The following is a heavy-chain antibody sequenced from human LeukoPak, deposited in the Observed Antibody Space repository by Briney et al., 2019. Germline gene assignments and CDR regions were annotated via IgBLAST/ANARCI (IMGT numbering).Heavy chain of an antibody. CDR3: AREGVATIGAGGYYYYGMDV. CDR1: GYTFTGYY. CDR2: INPNSGGT. J-gene: IGHJ6*02. Sequence: GASVKASCKAPGYTFTGYYMHWVRQAPGQGLEWMGWINPNSGGTNYAQKFQGRVTMTRDTSISTAYMELSRLRSDDTAVYYCAREGVATIGAGGYYYYGMDVWGQGTTVTVSS. V-gene: IGHV1-2*02. D-gene: IGHD5-12*01.